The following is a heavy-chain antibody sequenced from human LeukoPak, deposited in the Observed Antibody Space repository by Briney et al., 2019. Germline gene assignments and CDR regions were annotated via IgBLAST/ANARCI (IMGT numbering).Heavy chain of an antibody. CDR2: INHSGNT. Sequence: SETLSLACAVYGGSFSGYYWTWIRQPPGKGLEWIGEINHSGNTNYNPSLKSRVAISVDTSKNQFSLRLSSVIAADTAMYYCARSKDGSGFAAYWGQGTQVTVSS. CDR1: GGSFSGYY. J-gene: IGHJ4*02. CDR3: ARSKDGSGFAAY. V-gene: IGHV4-34*01. D-gene: IGHD3-22*01.